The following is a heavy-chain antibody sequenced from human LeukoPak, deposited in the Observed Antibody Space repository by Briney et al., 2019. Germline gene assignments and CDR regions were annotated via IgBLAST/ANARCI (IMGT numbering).Heavy chain of an antibody. V-gene: IGHV3-23*01. CDR3: AKVIYFDSSASYYWYFDL. Sequence: PSETLPLTCTVSGGSISTAKYYGGWIRQSPGKGPEWVSAIDGSGSSTYYADSVKGRFTISRDVSRNTLYLEMNSLRAEDTAIYYCAKVIYFDSSASYYWYFDLWGRGTLVTVSS. CDR2: IDGSGSST. CDR1: GGSISTAK. D-gene: IGHD3-22*01. J-gene: IGHJ2*01.